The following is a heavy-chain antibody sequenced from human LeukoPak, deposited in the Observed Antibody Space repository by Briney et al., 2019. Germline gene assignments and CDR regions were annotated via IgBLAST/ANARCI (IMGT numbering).Heavy chain of an antibody. J-gene: IGHJ4*02. CDR3: ARVRRRQWLGDFDY. CDR2: INHSGST. D-gene: IGHD6-19*01. CDR1: GGSFSGYY. Sequence: SETLSLTCAVYGGSFSGYYWSWIRQPPGKGLEWIGEINHSGSTNYNPSLKSRVTISVDTSKNQFYLKLSSVTAADTAVYYCARVRRRQWLGDFDYWGQGTLVTVSS. V-gene: IGHV4-34*01.